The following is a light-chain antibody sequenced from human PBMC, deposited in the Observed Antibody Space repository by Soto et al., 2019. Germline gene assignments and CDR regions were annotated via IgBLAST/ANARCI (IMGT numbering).Light chain of an antibody. CDR3: QQYGSSPQT. CDR1: QRVRSNF. V-gene: IGKV3-20*01. Sequence: EIVLTQSPGTLSWSPGERATLSCRASQRVRSNFLAWYQHKPGQAPRLLIYGASGRATGIPDRFSGSGSGTDFTLTISRLEPEDFAVYYCQQYGSSPQTFGQGTKVEIK. J-gene: IGKJ1*01. CDR2: GAS.